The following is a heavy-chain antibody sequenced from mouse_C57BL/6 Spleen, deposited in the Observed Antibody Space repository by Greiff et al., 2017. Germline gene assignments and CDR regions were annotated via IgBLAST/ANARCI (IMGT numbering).Heavy chain of an antibody. J-gene: IGHJ2*01. D-gene: IGHD3-2*02. CDR2: ISGGGGNT. V-gene: IGHV5-9*01. Sequence: EVKLVESGGGLVKPGGSLKLSCAASGFTFSSYTMSWVRQTPEKRLEWVATISGGGGNTYYPDSVKGRFTISRDNAKNTLYLQMSSLRAEDTALYDCARRQLRPYFDDWGQGTTLTVSS. CDR1: GFTFSSYT. CDR3: ARRQLRPYFDD.